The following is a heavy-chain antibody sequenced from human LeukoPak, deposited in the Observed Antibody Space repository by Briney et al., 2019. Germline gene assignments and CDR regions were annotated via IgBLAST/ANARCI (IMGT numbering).Heavy chain of an antibody. Sequence: SETLSLTCRVSGGSLSTYSWSWVLQSPGKRLQWIGYIYYGGTTNYNPSLKSRVTISADTAKNQFSLRLRSVTAADTAIYYCARDTTVASGMQHWGQGTLVTVSS. J-gene: IGHJ4*02. CDR1: GGSLSTYS. V-gene: IGHV4-59*01. CDR2: IYYGGTT. CDR3: ARDTTVASGMQH. D-gene: IGHD4-23*01.